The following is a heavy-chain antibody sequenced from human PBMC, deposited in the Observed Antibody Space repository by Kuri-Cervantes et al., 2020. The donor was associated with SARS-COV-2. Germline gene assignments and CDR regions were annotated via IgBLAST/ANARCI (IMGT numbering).Heavy chain of an antibody. CDR1: GFTFSSYA. V-gene: IGHV3-23*01. J-gene: IGHJ1*01. CDR2: TSGSGGST. Sequence: GESLKISCAASGFTFSSYAMGWVRQAPGKGLEWVSATSGSGGSTYYADSVKGRFTISKDKLSDTLSLQMNSLRVEDTATYFCAKFAERQLIYFQHWGQGTVVTVSS. CDR3: AKFAERQLIYFQH. D-gene: IGHD3/OR15-3a*01.